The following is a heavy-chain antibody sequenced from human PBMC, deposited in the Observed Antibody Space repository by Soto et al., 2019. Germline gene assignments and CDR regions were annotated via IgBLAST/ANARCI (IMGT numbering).Heavy chain of an antibody. CDR1: GGSIKSSDYH. Sequence: SKTLSLTWTVSGGSIKSSDYHWSWPRPSPAKGLEWIGYIHNSGTSFYNPSLRGRVTVTLDTSRSQFSLTLASVTAADTAVYYCVREERIAAPQLDYWGQGIPVTVSS. J-gene: IGHJ4*02. V-gene: IGHV4-30-4*01. D-gene: IGHD6-6*01. CDR2: IHNSGTS. CDR3: VREERIAAPQLDY.